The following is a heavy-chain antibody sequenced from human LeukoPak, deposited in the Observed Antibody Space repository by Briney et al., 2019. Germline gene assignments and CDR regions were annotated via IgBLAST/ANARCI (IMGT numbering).Heavy chain of an antibody. D-gene: IGHD2-2*02. CDR2: ISSSGSTI. CDR1: GFTFSSYE. V-gene: IGHV3-48*03. Sequence: GGSLRLSCAASGFTFSSYEMNWVRQAPGKGLEWVSYISSSGSTIYYADSVKGRFTISRDNAKNSLYLQMNSLRAEDTAVYYCVRVVPAALPDNWFDPWGQGTLVTVSS. J-gene: IGHJ5*02. CDR3: VRVVPAALPDNWFDP.